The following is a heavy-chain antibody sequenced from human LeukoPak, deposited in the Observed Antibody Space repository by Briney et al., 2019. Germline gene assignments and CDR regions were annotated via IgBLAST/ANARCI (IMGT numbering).Heavy chain of an antibody. CDR1: GYXFTGYY. CDR2: INPNSGGT. J-gene: IGHJ4*02. D-gene: IGHD3-9*01. Sequence: ASVKVSCKASGYXFTGYYIHWVRQAPGQGREWMGGINPNSGGTNYAQKFQGRVTMTRDTSISTAYMELSRLRSDDTAVYYCARDHYDILTGYSHFDYWGQGTLVTVSS. V-gene: IGHV1-2*02. CDR3: ARDHYDILTGYSHFDY.